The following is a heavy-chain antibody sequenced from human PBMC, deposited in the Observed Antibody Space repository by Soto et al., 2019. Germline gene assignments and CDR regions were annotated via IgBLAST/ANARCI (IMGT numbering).Heavy chain of an antibody. CDR2: INHSGRT. V-gene: IGHV4-34*01. CDR1: GGSFSGYY. J-gene: IGHJ4*02. Sequence: PSETLSLTCAVYGGSFSGYYWSWIRQPPGKGPEWIGEINHSGRTNYNPSLKSRVTISLDTSKNQFSLKLSSVTAADTAVYYCARGFPLAAAGTHFDYWGQGTLVTVSS. CDR3: ARGFPLAAAGTHFDY. D-gene: IGHD6-13*01.